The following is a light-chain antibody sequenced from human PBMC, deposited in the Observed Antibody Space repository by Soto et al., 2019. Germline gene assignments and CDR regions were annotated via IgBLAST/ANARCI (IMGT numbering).Light chain of an antibody. CDR3: QQSYSIPLT. Sequence: DIQMTQSPSSLSASVRDSVTITCRASQSISRYSNWYQQKPGKAPKLLIYAASTLQSGVPSRFSGSGSGTDFTLTISSLQPEDFATYYCQQSYSIPLTFGGGTKVDIK. V-gene: IGKV1-39*01. CDR1: QSISRY. CDR2: AAS. J-gene: IGKJ4*01.